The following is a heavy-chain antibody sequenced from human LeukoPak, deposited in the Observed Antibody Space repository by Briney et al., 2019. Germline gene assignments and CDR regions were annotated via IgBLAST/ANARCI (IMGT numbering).Heavy chain of an antibody. V-gene: IGHV1-18*01. CDR3: ARGRVSSSTWYSTYYYYFYMDV. D-gene: IGHD1-1*01. J-gene: IGHJ6*03. Sequence: ASVKVSCKASGCTFTSYGISWVRQAPGQGLEWMGCISAYNGNTNYAQKLQGRVTMTTDTATSTAYMELRSLRSDDTAVYYCARGRVSSSTWYSTYYYYFYMDVWGKGTTVTVSS. CDR2: ISAYNGNT. CDR1: GCTFTSYG.